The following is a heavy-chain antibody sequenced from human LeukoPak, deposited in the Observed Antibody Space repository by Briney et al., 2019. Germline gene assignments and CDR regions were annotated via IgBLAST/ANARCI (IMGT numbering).Heavy chain of an antibody. CDR1: GFSLSTNGMC. Sequence: SGPTLVNPTQTLTLTCTFSGFSLSTNGMCVSWIRQPPGKALEWLALIDWDDDKYYSTSLKTRLTISKDTSKNQVVLTMTSMDPVDTATHYCALMGVGATSGAFDIWGQGTMVTVSS. V-gene: IGHV2-70*01. CDR2: IDWDDDK. J-gene: IGHJ3*02. D-gene: IGHD1-26*01. CDR3: ALMGVGATSGAFDI.